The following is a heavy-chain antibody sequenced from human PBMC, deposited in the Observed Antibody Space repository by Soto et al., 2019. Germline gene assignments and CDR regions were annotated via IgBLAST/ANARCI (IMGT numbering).Heavy chain of an antibody. CDR2: ISYDGSNE. V-gene: IGHV3-30*18. J-gene: IGHJ5*02. CDR3: AKSLAVAAGWFDP. Sequence: LRLSCVASGFTFNTYGMHWVRQAPGKGLEWVAFISYDGSNEYYADSVKGRFTISRDNSKNTVFLQMNSLRGEDTAVYYCAKSLAVAAGWFDPWGQGALVTVSS. D-gene: IGHD6-19*01. CDR1: GFTFNTYG.